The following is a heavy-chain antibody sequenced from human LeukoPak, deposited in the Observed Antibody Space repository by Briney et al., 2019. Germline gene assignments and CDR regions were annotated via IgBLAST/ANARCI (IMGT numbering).Heavy chain of an antibody. CDR3: AKEALGESYSEYYLDY. CDR2: ISWNSGSI. CDR1: GFTFDDYA. Sequence: GGSLRLSCAASGFTFDDYAMHWVRQAPGKGLEWVSGISWNSGSIGYADSVKGRFTISRDNAKNSLYLQMNSLRAEDTALYYCAKEALGESYSEYYLDYWGQGTLGTVSS. J-gene: IGHJ4*02. V-gene: IGHV3-9*01. D-gene: IGHD2-21*01.